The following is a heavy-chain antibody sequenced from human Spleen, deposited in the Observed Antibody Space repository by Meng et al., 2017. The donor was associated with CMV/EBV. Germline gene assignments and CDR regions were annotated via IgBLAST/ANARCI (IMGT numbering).Heavy chain of an antibody. D-gene: IGHD6-6*01. J-gene: IGHJ4*02. CDR1: GFTFSSSA. CDR2: IRYDGTIK. CDR3: ARDLYGSSIATY. Sequence: GESLKISCAASGFTFSSSAMHWVRQAPGKGLEWVAYIRYDGTIKYYADSVKGRFTISRDNAKNSLYLQMNSLRAEDTAVYYCARDLYGSSIATYWGQGTLVTVSS. V-gene: IGHV3-30*02.